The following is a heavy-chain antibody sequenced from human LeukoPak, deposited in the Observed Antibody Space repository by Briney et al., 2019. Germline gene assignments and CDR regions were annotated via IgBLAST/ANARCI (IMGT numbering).Heavy chain of an antibody. CDR2: IGSRGATI. V-gene: IGHV3-48*03. CDR1: EFSVGSNY. Sequence: GGSLRLSCAASEFSVGSNYMTWVRQAPGKGLEWVSYIGSRGATIYYADSVKGRFTISRDNAKNSLYLQMNSLRAEDTAVYYCARGFSPRGQGTLVTVSS. CDR3: ARGFSP. J-gene: IGHJ5*02.